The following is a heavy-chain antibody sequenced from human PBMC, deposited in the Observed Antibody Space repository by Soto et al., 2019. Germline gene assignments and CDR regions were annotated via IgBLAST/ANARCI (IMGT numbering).Heavy chain of an antibody. CDR1: GGSISSSNW. CDR2: IYHSGST. Sequence: SETLCLTCAVSGGSISSSNWWGWVRQPPGRGLEWIGEIYHSGSTNYNPSLKSRVTISVDKSKNQFSLKLSSVTAADTAVYYCARSPDSSGYYPRWYYYGMDVWGQGTTVT. J-gene: IGHJ6*02. V-gene: IGHV4-4*02. D-gene: IGHD3-22*01. CDR3: ARSPDSSGYYPRWYYYGMDV.